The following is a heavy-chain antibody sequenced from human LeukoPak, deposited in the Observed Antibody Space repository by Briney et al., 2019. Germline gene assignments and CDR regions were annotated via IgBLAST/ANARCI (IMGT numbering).Heavy chain of an antibody. CDR3: ARGDFWSGLPFDY. Sequence: GGSLRLSCAASGFTVSSNYMSWVRQAPGKGLEWVSVIYSGGSTYYADSVKGRFTISRDNSKNTLYLQMNSLRAEDTAVYYCARGDFWSGLPFDYWGQGTLVTVSS. J-gene: IGHJ4*02. D-gene: IGHD3-3*01. CDR2: IYSGGST. CDR1: GFTVSSNY. V-gene: IGHV3-53*01.